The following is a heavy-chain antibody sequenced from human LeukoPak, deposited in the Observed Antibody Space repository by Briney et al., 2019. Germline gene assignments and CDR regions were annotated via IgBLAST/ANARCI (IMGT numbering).Heavy chain of an antibody. V-gene: IGHV3-7*01. CDR3: SRQTRRDGYNYDY. Sequence: GGSLRLSCAASGFTFSSYWMSWVRQAPGKGLEWVANIKQDGSEKYYVDSVKGRFTISRDNAKNSLYLQMNSLRAEDTAVYHCSRQTRRDGYNYDYWGQGTLVTVSS. CDR2: IKQDGSEK. CDR1: GFTFSSYW. J-gene: IGHJ4*02. D-gene: IGHD5-24*01.